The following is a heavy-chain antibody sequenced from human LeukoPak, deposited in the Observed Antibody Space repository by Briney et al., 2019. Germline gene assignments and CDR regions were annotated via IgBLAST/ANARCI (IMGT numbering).Heavy chain of an antibody. D-gene: IGHD6-13*01. CDR1: GFTFSSYS. CDR3: ASKIAAAGRLFDY. Sequence: GGSLRLSCAASGFTFSSYSMNWVRQAPGKGLEWVSSISSSSSYIYYADSVEGRFTISRDNAKNSLYLQMNSLRAEDTAVYYCASKIAAAGRLFDYWGQGTLVTVSS. CDR2: ISSSSSYI. V-gene: IGHV3-21*01. J-gene: IGHJ4*02.